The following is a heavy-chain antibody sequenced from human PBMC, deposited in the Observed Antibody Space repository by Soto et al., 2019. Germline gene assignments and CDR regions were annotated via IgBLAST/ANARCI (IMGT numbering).Heavy chain of an antibody. J-gene: IGHJ4*02. CDR2: ISAYNGNR. CDR1: GYTFTSYG. D-gene: IGHD3-22*01. V-gene: IGHV1-18*04. Sequence: QVQLVQSGAEVKKPGASVKVSCKASGYTFTSYGFSWVRQAPGQGLEWMGWISAYNGNRNYAQNLQGRVTMTTVTSTSTAYMERRSLRSDDTAVYYCAGDPFYYERSGGWGLDYWGQGTLVTVSS. CDR3: AGDPFYYERSGGWGLDY.